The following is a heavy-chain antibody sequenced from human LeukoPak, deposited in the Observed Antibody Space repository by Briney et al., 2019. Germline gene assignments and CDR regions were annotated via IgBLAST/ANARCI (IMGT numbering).Heavy chain of an antibody. CDR2: IYYSGST. D-gene: IGHD4-11*01. CDR1: GGSISSGGYY. J-gene: IGHJ4*02. V-gene: IGHV4-31*03. Sequence: SETLSLTCTVSGGSISSGGYYWSWIRQHPGKGLEWIGYIYYSGSTYYNPSLNSRVTISVDTSKNQFSLKLSSVTAADTAVYYCARDRAVTIFDYWGQGTLVTVSS. CDR3: ARDRAVTIFDY.